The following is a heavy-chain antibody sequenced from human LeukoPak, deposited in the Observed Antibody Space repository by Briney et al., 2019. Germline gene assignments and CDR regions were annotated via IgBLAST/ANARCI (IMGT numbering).Heavy chain of an antibody. Sequence: SETLSLTCTVSGYSISSGYYWGWIRQPPGKGLEWIGSIYHSGSTYYNPSLKSRVTISVDTSKNQFSLKLSSVTAADTAVYYCARVLAVAGTDEAFDIWGQGTMVTVSS. D-gene: IGHD6-19*01. V-gene: IGHV4-38-2*02. CDR1: GYSISSGYY. J-gene: IGHJ3*02. CDR2: IYHSGST. CDR3: ARVLAVAGTDEAFDI.